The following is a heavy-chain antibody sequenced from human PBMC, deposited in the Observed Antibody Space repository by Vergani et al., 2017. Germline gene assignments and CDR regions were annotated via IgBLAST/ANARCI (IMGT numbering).Heavy chain of an antibody. CDR1: GFTFSSYS. V-gene: IGHV3-21*01. CDR2: ISSSSSYI. D-gene: IGHD2-2*01. CDR3: ARAGYCSSTSCYFDY. Sequence: EVQLVESGGGLVKPGGSLRLSCAASGFTFSSYSMNWVRQAPGKGLEWVSSISSSSSYIYYADSVKGRFTISRDNAKNSLYLQMNSLRAEDTAVYYCARAGYCSSTSCYFDYWGQGTLVTVSS. J-gene: IGHJ4*02.